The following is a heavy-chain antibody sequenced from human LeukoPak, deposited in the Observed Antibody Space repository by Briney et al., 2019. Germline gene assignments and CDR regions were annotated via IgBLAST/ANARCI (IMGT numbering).Heavy chain of an antibody. J-gene: IGHJ5*02. V-gene: IGHV5-51*01. CDR2: IYPGDSDT. CDR3: ARGATLYSQIWFDP. Sequence: PGESLKISCKGSGYRFSNYWIGWVRQMPGKGLEWMGIIYPGDSDTRYSPSFQGQVTISADKSISTAYLQWSSLKASDTAMYYCARGATLYSQIWFDPWGQGTLVTVSS. D-gene: IGHD2-21*01. CDR1: GYRFSNYW.